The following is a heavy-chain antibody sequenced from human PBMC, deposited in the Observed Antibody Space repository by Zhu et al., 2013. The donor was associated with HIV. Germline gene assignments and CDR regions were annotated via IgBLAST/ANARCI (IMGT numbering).Heavy chain of an antibody. D-gene: IGHD3-10*01. Sequence: VQLVESGGGVVQPGRSLRLSCAASGFTFSSYGMHWVRQAPGKGLEWVAVISYDGSNKYYADSVKGRFTISRDNSKNTLYLQMNSLRAEDTAVYYCAKDIKGVIIARALLHYYGMDVWGQGTTVTVS. CDR1: GFTFSSYG. CDR3: AKDIKGVIIARALLHYYGMDV. CDR2: ISYDGSNK. J-gene: IGHJ6*02. V-gene: IGHV3-30*18.